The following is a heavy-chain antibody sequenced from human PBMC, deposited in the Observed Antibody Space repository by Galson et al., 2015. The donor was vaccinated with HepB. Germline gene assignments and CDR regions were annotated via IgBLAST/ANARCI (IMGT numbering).Heavy chain of an antibody. V-gene: IGHV3-30-3*01. CDR3: ARVRGDYVPFFDY. CDR1: GFTFSNSA. Sequence: SLRLSCAASGFTFSNSAMHWVRQAPGKGLDWVAFISYDGGNKYYADSVKGRFTIPRDNSKNTLFLQMNSLRGEDTAVYYCARVRGDYVPFFDYWGQGTLVTVSS. J-gene: IGHJ4*02. D-gene: IGHD2-21*02. CDR2: ISYDGGNK.